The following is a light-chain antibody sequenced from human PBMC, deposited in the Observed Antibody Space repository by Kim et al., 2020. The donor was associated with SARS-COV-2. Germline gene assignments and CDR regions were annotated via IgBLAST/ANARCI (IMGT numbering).Light chain of an antibody. Sequence: VKLTGTLSSGHSSYAIAWHQQQPEKGPRYLMKLNSDGSHSKGDGIPDRFSGSSSGAERYLTISSLQSEDEADYYCQTWGTGIHVVFGGGTQLTVL. CDR2: LNSDGSH. CDR1: SGHSSYA. V-gene: IGLV4-69*01. J-gene: IGLJ2*01. CDR3: QTWGTGIHVV.